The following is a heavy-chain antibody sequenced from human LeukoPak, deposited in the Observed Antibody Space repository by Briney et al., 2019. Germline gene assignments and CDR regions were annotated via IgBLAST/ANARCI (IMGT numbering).Heavy chain of an antibody. CDR3: ASQKFEATGFDY. CDR1: GGSISTYY. J-gene: IGHJ4*02. Sequence: ASETLSLTCTVSGGSISTYYWSWIRQPPGKGLEWIGYIYYSGSTKYNPSLKSRVTISVDTSKNQFSLKLSSVTAADTAVYYCASQKFEATGFDYWGQGTLVTVSS. V-gene: IGHV4-59*01. D-gene: IGHD1-26*01. CDR2: IYYSGST.